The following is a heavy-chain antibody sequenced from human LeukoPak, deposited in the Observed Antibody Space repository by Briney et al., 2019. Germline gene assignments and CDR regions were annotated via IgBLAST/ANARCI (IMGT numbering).Heavy chain of an antibody. CDR1: GGTFSSYA. V-gene: IGHV1-69*05. CDR3: ASFRPQSDAFDI. D-gene: IGHD6-6*01. CDR2: IIPIFGTA. J-gene: IGHJ3*02. Sequence: SVKVSCKASGGTFSSYAISWVRQAPGQGLEWMGGIIPIFGTANYAQKFQGRVTITTDESTSTAYLELSSLRSEDTAVYYCASFRPQSDAFDIWGQGTMVTVSS.